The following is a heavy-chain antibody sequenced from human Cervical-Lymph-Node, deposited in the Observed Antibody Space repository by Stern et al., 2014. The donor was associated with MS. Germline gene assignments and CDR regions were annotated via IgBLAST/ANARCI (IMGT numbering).Heavy chain of an antibody. CDR2: ISPGLDSV. J-gene: IGHJ4*02. CDR3: ARDGFDSGSALAF. V-gene: IGHV1-69*01. D-gene: IGHD6-19*01. Sequence: QLAQSGAELKKPGSSVQVSCTTSGGIFISSTITWVRQVPGQGLEWMGDISPGLDSVDYAQEFQGRFTLTADDSTNTVYMELTSLQSGDTAMYYCARDGFDSGSALAFWGQGTLVTVSS. CDR1: GGIFISST.